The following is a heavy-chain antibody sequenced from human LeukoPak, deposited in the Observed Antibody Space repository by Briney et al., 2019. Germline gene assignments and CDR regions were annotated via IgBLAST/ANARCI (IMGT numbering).Heavy chain of an antibody. J-gene: IGHJ5*02. CDR1: GGSINSYY. CDR3: ARDINTDYGDYDGMSSWFDP. Sequence: SETLSLTCTVSGGSINSYYWSWIRQPPGKGLEWIGSIYHSGSTYYNPSLKSRVTISVDTSKNQFSLKLSSVTAADTAVYYCARDINTDYGDYDGMSSWFDPWGQGTLVTVSS. D-gene: IGHD4-17*01. CDR2: IYHSGST. V-gene: IGHV4-59*12.